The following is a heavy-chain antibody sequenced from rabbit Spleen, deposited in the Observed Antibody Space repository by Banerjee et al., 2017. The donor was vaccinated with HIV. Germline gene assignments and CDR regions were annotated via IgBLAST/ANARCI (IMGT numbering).Heavy chain of an antibody. Sequence: QSLEESGGGLVQPGASLTLTCTASGFSFSSYYYMCWVRQAPGKGLEWIGCIYGASGGSTYYASWAKGRFTISKTSSTTVTLQMTSLTAADTATYFCARGDTDISYLFNLWGPGTLVTVS. CDR3: ARGDTDISYLFNL. J-gene: IGHJ4*01. V-gene: IGHV1S40*01. CDR1: GFSFSSYYY. CDR2: IYGASGGST. D-gene: IGHD8-1*01.